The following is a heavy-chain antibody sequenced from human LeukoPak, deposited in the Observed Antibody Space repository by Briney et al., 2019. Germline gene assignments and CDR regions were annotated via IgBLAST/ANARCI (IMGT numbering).Heavy chain of an antibody. CDR3: AKDIWRWAFDI. D-gene: IGHD5-24*01. J-gene: IGHJ3*02. Sequence: GGSLRLSCAASGFTFSSYEMNWVRQAPGKGLEWVSAIEGAVEKTHYADSVKGRFTISRDRSMNTLYLQMNSLRAEDTAIYFCAKDIWRWAFDIWGQGTMVTVSS. CDR1: GFTFSSYE. CDR2: IEGAVEKT. V-gene: IGHV3-23*01.